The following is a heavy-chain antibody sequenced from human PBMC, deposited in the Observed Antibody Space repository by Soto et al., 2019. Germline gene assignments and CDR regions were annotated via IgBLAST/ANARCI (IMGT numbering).Heavy chain of an antibody. V-gene: IGHV2-5*02. Sequence: QITLKEAGPTLVKPTETLTLTCTFSGFSFTTTRMGVGWTRQPPGKALEWLAIIYWDGESRYNPLLRRRLHLTEDTSKTQVVLTMTNMDPTDSTTYYCEHRDSTGTTTYFDSWGQGIPVTVAS. D-gene: IGHD1-1*01. CDR1: GFSFTTTRMG. J-gene: IGHJ4*02. CDR2: IYWDGES. CDR3: EHRDSTGTTTYFDS.